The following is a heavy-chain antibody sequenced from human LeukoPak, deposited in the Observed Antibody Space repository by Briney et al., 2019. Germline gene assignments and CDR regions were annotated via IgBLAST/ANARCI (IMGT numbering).Heavy chain of an antibody. D-gene: IGHD3-10*01. J-gene: IGHJ4*01. V-gene: IGHV3-23*01. CDR3: ARDRGGKYPFDY. CDR2: ISGSGGST. CDR1: GFSFSSYA. Sequence: SGGSLRLSCAASGFSFSSYAMSWVRQAPGKGLEWVSAISGSGGSTYYADSAKGRFTISRDNSKNTLYLQMNSLRAEDTAVYYCARDRGGKYPFDYWGQGTLVTVSS.